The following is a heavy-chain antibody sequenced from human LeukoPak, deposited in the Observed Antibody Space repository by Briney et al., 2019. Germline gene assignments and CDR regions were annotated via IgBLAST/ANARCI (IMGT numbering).Heavy chain of an antibody. CDR2: IYTSGST. J-gene: IGHJ5*02. CDR3: ARQAAAFDP. V-gene: IGHV4-4*09. D-gene: IGHD2-2*01. CDR1: GGSISSYY. Sequence: NPSETLSLTCTVSGGSISSYYWSWIRQPPGKGLEWIGYIYTSGSTNYNPSLKSRVTISVDTSKNQFSLKLSSVTAADTAVYYCARQAAAFDPWGQGTLVTVSS.